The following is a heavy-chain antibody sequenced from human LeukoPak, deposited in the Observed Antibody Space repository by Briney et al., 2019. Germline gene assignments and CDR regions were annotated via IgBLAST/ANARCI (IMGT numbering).Heavy chain of an antibody. J-gene: IGHJ4*02. D-gene: IGHD2-2*01. V-gene: IGHV5-51*01. CDR3: ARARGCSTSCYSDS. CDR2: IYPGDSDT. Sequence: GESLKISGKGSGYSFTSYWIGWVRQMPGKGLEGMGIIYPGDSDTRYSPSFRGQVTISADKSISTSYLQWSSLKASDTAMYYCARARGCSTSCYSDSWGQGALVTVSS. CDR1: GYSFTSYW.